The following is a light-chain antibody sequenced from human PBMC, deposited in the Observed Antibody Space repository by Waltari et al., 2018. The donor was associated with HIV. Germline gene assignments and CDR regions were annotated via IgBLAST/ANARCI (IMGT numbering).Light chain of an antibody. CDR3: CSYAGSYTSL. CDR1: NSDVGGYHY. V-gene: IGLV2-11*01. J-gene: IGLJ2*01. Sequence: QSALTQPRSVSGSPGQSVTFSCTGTNSDVGGYHYVSWYQQHPGKAPKLIIYDVSKRPSGVPDRFSGSKSGNTASLTISGLQAEDEADYFCCSYAGSYTSLFGGGTKLTVL. CDR2: DVS.